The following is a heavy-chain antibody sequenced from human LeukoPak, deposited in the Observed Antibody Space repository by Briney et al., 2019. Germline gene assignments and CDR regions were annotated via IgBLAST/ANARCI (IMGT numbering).Heavy chain of an antibody. Sequence: GASVKVSCKASGYTFTGYYMHWVRQAPGQGLEWMGWINPNSGGTNYAQKLQGRVTMTTDTSTSTAYMELRSLRSDDTAVYYCARDRTWELLPWDYWGQGTLVTVSS. CDR2: INPNSGGT. CDR3: ARDRTWELLPWDY. J-gene: IGHJ4*02. D-gene: IGHD1-26*01. CDR1: GYTFTGYY. V-gene: IGHV1-2*02.